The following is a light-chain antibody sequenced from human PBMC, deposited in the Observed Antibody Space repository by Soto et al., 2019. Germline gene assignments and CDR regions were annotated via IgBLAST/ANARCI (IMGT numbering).Light chain of an antibody. J-gene: IGKJ2*01. CDR1: QSVSSSF. CDR2: AAS. V-gene: IGKV3-20*01. Sequence: EVVLTQSPGTLSLSHRERATLSCRASQSVSSSFLAWYQQKPGQAPRLLIHAASTGATGIPARFRGSGSGTDFTLTISSLEPEDSAVYFCHHYAYLPQTLGQGAKVDVK. CDR3: HHYAYLPQT.